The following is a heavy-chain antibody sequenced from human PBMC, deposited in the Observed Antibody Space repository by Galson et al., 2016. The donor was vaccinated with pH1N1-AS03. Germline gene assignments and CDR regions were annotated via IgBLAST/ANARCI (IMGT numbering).Heavy chain of an antibody. CDR2: INPHSGGT. D-gene: IGHD3-16*01. CDR1: GYTFTGHF. Sequence: SVKVSCKASGYTFTGHFIHWVRQAPGQGLEWMGRINPHSGGTHYAQNFQGRITMTGDTSISTVYMDLTRLRPDDTAVYYCAREQVCLTVGEDDNWFDPRGQGTQVTVSS. CDR3: AREQVCLTVGEDDNWFDP. J-gene: IGHJ5*02. V-gene: IGHV1-2*06.